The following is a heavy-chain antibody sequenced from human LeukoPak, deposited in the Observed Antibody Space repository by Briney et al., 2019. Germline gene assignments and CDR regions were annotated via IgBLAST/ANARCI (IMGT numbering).Heavy chain of an antibody. D-gene: IGHD3-10*01. J-gene: IGHJ4*02. CDR2: IYTSGST. Sequence: PSETLSLTCTVSGGSISSGSYYWRWIRQPAGKGLEWIGRIYTSGSTNYNPSLKSRVTISVDTSKNQFSLKLSSVTAADTAVYYCARESITMVRGAHWGQGTLVTVSS. CDR3: ARESITMVRGAH. V-gene: IGHV4-61*02. CDR1: GGSISSGSYY.